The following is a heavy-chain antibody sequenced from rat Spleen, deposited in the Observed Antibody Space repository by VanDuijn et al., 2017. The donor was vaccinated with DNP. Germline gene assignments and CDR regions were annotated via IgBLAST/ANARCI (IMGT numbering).Heavy chain of an antibody. CDR2: ISSTADNT. CDR1: GFIFSNYW. J-gene: IGHJ2*01. CDR3: AKGPNYGGWSDYFDY. V-gene: IGHV5-31*01. D-gene: IGHD1-11*01. Sequence: EVQLVESGGGPVQPGRSLKLTCVASGFIFSNYWMTWIRQAPGKGLEWVASISSTADNTYYSDSVKGRFSLSRDNAKSTLYLQMDSLRSEDTAIYYCAKGPNYGGWSDYFDYWGQGVMVTVSS.